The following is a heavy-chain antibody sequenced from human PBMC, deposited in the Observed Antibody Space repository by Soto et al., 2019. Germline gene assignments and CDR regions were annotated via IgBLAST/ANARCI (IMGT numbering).Heavy chain of an antibody. J-gene: IGHJ6*02. CDR2: ISGSGGST. Sequence: EVQLLESGGGLVQPGGSLRLSCAASGFTFSSYAMSWVRQAPGKGLEWVSAISGSGGSTYYADSVKGRFTISRDNSKNPLYLQMNNLGAEDTAVYYCAKERGGVRIQLWSPYYYYGMDVWGQGTTVTVSS. V-gene: IGHV3-23*01. CDR3: AKERGGVRIQLWSPYYYYGMDV. CDR1: GFTFSSYA. D-gene: IGHD5-18*01.